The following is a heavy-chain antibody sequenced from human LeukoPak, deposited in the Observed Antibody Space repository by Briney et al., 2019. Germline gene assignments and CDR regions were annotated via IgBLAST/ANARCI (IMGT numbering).Heavy chain of an antibody. Sequence: ASVKVSCKASGGTFSSYAISWVRQAPGQGLEWMGGIIPIFGTANYAQKFQGRVTITADESTSTAYMELSSLRSEDTAVYYCARDQDLLGSEYFQHWGQGTLVTVSS. D-gene: IGHD3-10*01. CDR3: ARDQDLLGSEYFQH. V-gene: IGHV1-69*13. J-gene: IGHJ1*01. CDR2: IIPIFGTA. CDR1: GGTFSSYA.